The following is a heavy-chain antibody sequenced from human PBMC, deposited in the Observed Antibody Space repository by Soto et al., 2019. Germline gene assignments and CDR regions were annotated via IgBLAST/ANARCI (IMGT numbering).Heavy chain of an antibody. CDR3: ARGSSNSMNAFDI. CDR1: GGNFRSHS. Sequence: GGLLRVCCTASGGNFRSHSVRRVRQAPGKGLEWVSSISSSSSYIYYADSVKGRFTISRDNAKNSLYLQMNSLRAEDTAVYYCARGSSNSMNAFDIWGQGTMVTVSS. CDR2: ISSSSSYI. D-gene: IGHD4-4*01. V-gene: IGHV3-21*01. J-gene: IGHJ3*02.